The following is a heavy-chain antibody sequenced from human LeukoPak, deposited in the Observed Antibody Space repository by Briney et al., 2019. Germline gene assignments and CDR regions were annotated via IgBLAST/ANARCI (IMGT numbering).Heavy chain of an antibody. D-gene: IGHD2-15*01. CDR2: ISGSGGST. J-gene: IGHJ4*02. CDR3: AKSGLNRFDY. CDR1: GFTFSSYA. Sequence: GGSLRLSCEASGFTFSSYAMSWVRQAPGKGLERVSTISGSGGSTHYADSVKGRFTISRDDSKNTLYLQMNSLRADDTAVFYCAKSGLNRFDYWGQGTLVTVSS. V-gene: IGHV3-23*01.